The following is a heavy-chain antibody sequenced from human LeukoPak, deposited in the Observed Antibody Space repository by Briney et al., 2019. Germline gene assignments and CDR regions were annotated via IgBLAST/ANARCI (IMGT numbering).Heavy chain of an antibody. Sequence: GASVKVSCKASGCTFSSYAISWVRQAPGQGLEWMGRIIPIFGTANYAQKFQGRVTITADKSTSTAYMELSSLRSEDTAVYYCARGSIAAELNMDVWGKGTTVTVSS. D-gene: IGHD6-6*01. CDR2: IIPIFGTA. V-gene: IGHV1-69*06. CDR1: GCTFSSYA. J-gene: IGHJ6*03. CDR3: ARGSIAAELNMDV.